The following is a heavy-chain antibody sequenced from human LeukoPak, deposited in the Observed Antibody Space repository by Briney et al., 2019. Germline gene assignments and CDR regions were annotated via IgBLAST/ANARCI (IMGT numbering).Heavy chain of an antibody. V-gene: IGHV4-61*02. CDR3: ARRSRTAAGFNWFDP. Sequence: PSETLSLTCTVSGGSISSGSYYWSWIRQPAGKGLEWIGRIYTSGSTNYNPSLKSRVTISVDTSKNQFSLKLSSVTAADTAVYYCARRSRTAAGFNWFDPWGQGTLVTVSS. D-gene: IGHD6-13*01. CDR2: IYTSGST. CDR1: GGSISSGSYY. J-gene: IGHJ5*02.